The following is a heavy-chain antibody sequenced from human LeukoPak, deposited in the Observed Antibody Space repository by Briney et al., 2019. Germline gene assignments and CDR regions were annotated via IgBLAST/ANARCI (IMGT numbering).Heavy chain of an antibody. V-gene: IGHV3-30-3*01. CDR1: GFTLSENN. CDR3: ARDRSGFYSIDQ. J-gene: IGHJ4*02. Sequence: PGMSPRLSCAASGFTLSENNVHWVRQAPGKGLEWVALISNDGNSKDYADSVKGRFTLSGDNSKTTVYLQMNSLRAEDTAVYYCARDRSGFYSIDQWGQGTLVTVSP. D-gene: IGHD5-12*01. CDR2: ISNDGNSK.